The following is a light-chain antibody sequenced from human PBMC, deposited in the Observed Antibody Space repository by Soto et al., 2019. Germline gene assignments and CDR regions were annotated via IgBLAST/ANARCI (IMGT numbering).Light chain of an antibody. Sequence: EIVLTQSPATLSLSPGERATLSCRASQSVYSYLAWYQQKPGQVPRLLIYEVSNRATGIPVRFSGSGSVTDFTLTISSLEPEDFAVYYCQQRSNWPLTFGGGTKVEIK. J-gene: IGKJ4*01. CDR1: QSVYSY. CDR2: EVS. CDR3: QQRSNWPLT. V-gene: IGKV3-11*01.